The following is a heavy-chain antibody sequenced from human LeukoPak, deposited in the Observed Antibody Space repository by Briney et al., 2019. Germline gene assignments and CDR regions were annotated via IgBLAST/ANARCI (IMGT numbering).Heavy chain of an antibody. CDR1: GFTFSSYW. J-gene: IGHJ3*02. V-gene: IGHV3-7*01. CDR3: ARGAVAGRRGDAFDI. Sequence: GGSLRLSCAASGFTFSSYWMSWVRQAPGKGLEWVANIKQDGSEKYYVDSVKGRFTISRDNAKNSLYLQMNSLRAEDTAVYYYARGAVAGRRGDAFDIWGQGTMVTVPS. D-gene: IGHD6-19*01. CDR2: IKQDGSEK.